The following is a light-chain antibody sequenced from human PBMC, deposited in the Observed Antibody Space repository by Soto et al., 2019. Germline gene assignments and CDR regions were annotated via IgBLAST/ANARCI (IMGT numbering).Light chain of an antibody. J-gene: IGKJ2*01. CDR3: QQYGRSPMFT. Sequence: EIVLTQSPGMLSLSPGERATLSCRASQSVSSNYLAWYQQKPGQAPRLLIYGASRGAAGIPDRFSGSGSGTDFTLTISLLEPEDFAVYFCQQYGRSPMFTFGQGTKVDIK. CDR1: QSVSSNY. V-gene: IGKV3-20*01. CDR2: GAS.